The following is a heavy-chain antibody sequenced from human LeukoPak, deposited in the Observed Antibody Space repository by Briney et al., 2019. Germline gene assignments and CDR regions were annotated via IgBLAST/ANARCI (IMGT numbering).Heavy chain of an antibody. CDR1: GFTFSSLG. J-gene: IGHJ4*02. CDR2: VWYGGSNK. CDR3: ANHQPWLVFAY. D-gene: IGHD5-12*01. V-gene: IGHV3-30*02. Sequence: GGSLRLSCAASGFTFSSLGMHGFRQPPGKGREGVAFVWYGGSNKYYADSVKGRFTISRDNSKNTVYLQMKSLRPDDTAFYYFANHQPWLVFAYWGQGTLVTVSS.